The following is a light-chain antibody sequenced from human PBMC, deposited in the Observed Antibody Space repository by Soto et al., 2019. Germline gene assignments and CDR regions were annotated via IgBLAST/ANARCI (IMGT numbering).Light chain of an antibody. CDR1: QSIRGN. V-gene: IGKV3-15*01. CDR2: DAS. Sequence: IVITQSPATPSESPGERATHSCRSSQSIRGNLAWYQQKPGQGPRLLFYDASVRATGIPARFSGSGSGTEFTLTISSLQSEDFAVYYCQQYNNWPRTFGQGTKVDIK. CDR3: QQYNNWPRT. J-gene: IGKJ1*01.